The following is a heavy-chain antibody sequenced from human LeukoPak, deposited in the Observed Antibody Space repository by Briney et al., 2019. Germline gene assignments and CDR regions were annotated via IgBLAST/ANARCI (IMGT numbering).Heavy chain of an antibody. V-gene: IGHV3-23*01. J-gene: IGHJ4*02. CDR2: ISASGGST. Sequence: GGSLRLSCAASGFTFSSSAMSWVRQVPGKGLEWVSGISASGGSTSYADSVRGRFTISRDNSKNTLYLQMNSLRSEDTAIYYCAGDPNRSYFDHWGQGTLVTVSS. CDR1: GFTFSSSA. D-gene: IGHD1-14*01. CDR3: AGDPNRSYFDH.